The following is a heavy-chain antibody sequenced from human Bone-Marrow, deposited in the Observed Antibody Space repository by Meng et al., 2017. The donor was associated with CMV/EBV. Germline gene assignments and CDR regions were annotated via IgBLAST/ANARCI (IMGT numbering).Heavy chain of an antibody. CDR2: IIPILGIA. CDR1: GGTFSSYA. CDR3: ARGGGYSYGHNWFDP. Sequence: KISCKASGGTFSSYAISWVRQAPGQGLEWMGGIIPILGIANYAQKFQGRVTITADKSTSTAYMELSSLRSEDTAVYYCARGGGYSYGHNWFDPWGQGTLVTVSS. D-gene: IGHD5-18*01. J-gene: IGHJ5*02. V-gene: IGHV1-69*10.